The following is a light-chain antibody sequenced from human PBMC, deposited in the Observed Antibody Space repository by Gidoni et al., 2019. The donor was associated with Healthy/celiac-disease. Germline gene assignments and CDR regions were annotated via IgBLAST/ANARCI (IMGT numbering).Light chain of an antibody. Sequence: QAVVTQEPSLTVSPGGTVPLTCGSSTGAVTSGHYPYWFQQKPGQAPRTLIYDTSNKHSWTPARFSGSLLGGKAALTLSGAQPEDEAEYYCLLSYSGARSAVFGGGTQLTVL. J-gene: IGLJ7*01. CDR1: TGAVTSGHY. CDR2: DTS. V-gene: IGLV7-46*01. CDR3: LLSYSGARSAV.